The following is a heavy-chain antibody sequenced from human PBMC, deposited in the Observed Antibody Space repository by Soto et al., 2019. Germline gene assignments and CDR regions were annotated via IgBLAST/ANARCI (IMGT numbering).Heavy chain of an antibody. CDR1: GFTCSSYA. V-gene: IGHV3-23*01. CDR2: ISGSGGST. Sequence: PWGSLRLSCAASGFTCSSYAMSWVRQAPGKGLEWVSAISGSGGSTYYADSVKGRFTISRDNSKNTLYLQMNSLRAEDTAVYYCAKAFSSGWDFDYWGQGTLVTVSS. CDR3: AKAFSSGWDFDY. J-gene: IGHJ4*02. D-gene: IGHD6-19*01.